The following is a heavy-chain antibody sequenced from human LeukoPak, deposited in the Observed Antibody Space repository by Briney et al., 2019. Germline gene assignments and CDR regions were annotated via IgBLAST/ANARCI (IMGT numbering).Heavy chain of an antibody. V-gene: IGHV4-59*01. D-gene: IGHD2-2*02. CDR1: GGSISSYY. CDR2: IYYSGST. CDR3: ARDAGYCSSTSCYSYYYYGMDV. J-gene: IGHJ6*02. Sequence: SETLSLTCTVSGGSISSYYWSWIRQPPGKGLEWIGYIYYSGSTNYNPSLKSRVTISVDTSKNQFSLKLSSVTAADTAVYYCARDAGYCSSTSCYSYYYYGMDVWGQGTTVTVSS.